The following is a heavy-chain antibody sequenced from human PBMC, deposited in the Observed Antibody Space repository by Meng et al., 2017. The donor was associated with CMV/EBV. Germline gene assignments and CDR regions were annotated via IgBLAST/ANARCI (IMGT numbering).Heavy chain of an antibody. CDR2: IYTSGST. CDR1: GGSISSYY. CDR3: ARAAVDLSKDYFDY. D-gene: IGHD2-15*01. Sequence: QVQLQESGPGLVKPSETLSLTCTFSGGSISSYYWSWIRQPAGKGLEWIGRIYTSGSTNYNPSLKSRVTMSVDTSKNQFSLKLSSVTAADTAMYYCARAAVDLSKDYFDYWGQGTLVTVSS. J-gene: IGHJ4*02. V-gene: IGHV4-4*07.